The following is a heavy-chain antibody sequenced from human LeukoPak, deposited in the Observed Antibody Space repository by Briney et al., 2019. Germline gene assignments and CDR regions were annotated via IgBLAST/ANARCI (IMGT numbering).Heavy chain of an antibody. V-gene: IGHV1-2*02. CDR2: IDPDTGDT. CDR3: ARAGRNSNNGGYDF. D-gene: IGHD2-8*01. Sequence: GASVKVSCKPSGYTFIDHYLHWVRQAPGQGLESLGWIDPDTGDTNYPQKFQGSVTMSRDTSSSTAYMELNRLRSDDTAVYYCARAGRNSNNGGYDFWGLGTLVTVSS. J-gene: IGHJ4*02. CDR1: GYTFIDHY.